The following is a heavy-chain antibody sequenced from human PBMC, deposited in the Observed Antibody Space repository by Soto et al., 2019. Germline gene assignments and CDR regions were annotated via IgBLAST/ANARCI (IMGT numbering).Heavy chain of an antibody. D-gene: IGHD5-18*01. V-gene: IGHV1-69*13. Sequence: GASVKVSCKASGGTFSSYAISWVRQAPGQGLEWMGGIIPIFGTANYAQKFQGRVTITADESTSTAYMELSSLRSEDTAVYYCASLRDTAMVFGDYYYYYGMGVWGQGTTVTVSS. CDR3: ASLRDTAMVFGDYYYYYGMGV. CDR1: GGTFSSYA. CDR2: IIPIFGTA. J-gene: IGHJ6*02.